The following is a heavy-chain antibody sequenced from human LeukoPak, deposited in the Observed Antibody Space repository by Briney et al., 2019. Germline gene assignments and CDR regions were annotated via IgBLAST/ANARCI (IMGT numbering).Heavy chain of an antibody. CDR3: TRHGRYCSGGSCYSGDYYYGMDV. CDR2: IRSKANSYAT. V-gene: IGHV3-73*01. Sequence: PGGTLKLSCAASGFTFSGSAMHWVRQASGKGLEWVGGIRSKANSYATAYAASVKGRFTISRDDSKNTAYLQMNSLKTEDAAVYYCTRHGRYCSGGSCYSGDYYYGMDVWGQGTTVTVSS. CDR1: GFTFSGSA. J-gene: IGHJ6*02. D-gene: IGHD2-15*01.